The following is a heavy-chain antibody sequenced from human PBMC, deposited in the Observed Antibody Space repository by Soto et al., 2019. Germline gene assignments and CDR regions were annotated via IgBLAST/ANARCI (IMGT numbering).Heavy chain of an antibody. Sequence: PSETLSLTCAVYGGSFISYYLSWIRQPPGKGLAWIGEINHSGSTNYNPSLKSRVTISVDTSKNQFSLKLSSVTAADTAVYYCARGGRITMVRGVRLPHYWGQGTLVTVSS. CDR3: ARGGRITMVRGVRLPHY. D-gene: IGHD3-10*01. CDR1: GGSFISYY. CDR2: INHSGST. V-gene: IGHV4-34*01. J-gene: IGHJ4*02.